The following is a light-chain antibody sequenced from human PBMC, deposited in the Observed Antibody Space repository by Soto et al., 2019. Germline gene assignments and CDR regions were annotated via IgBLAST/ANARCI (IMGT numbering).Light chain of an antibody. Sequence: QSALTQPASVSGSPGQSITISCAGTMRDVGAYNLVSWYQQHPGRAPQLIIYEIRNPPSGISFRFSGPKSGKTASPTTSVLQAEEEADYYCSSYTSKGRIILGRGT. CDR3: SSYTSKGRII. CDR2: EIR. J-gene: IGLJ2*01. CDR1: MRDVGAYNL. V-gene: IGLV2-14*01.